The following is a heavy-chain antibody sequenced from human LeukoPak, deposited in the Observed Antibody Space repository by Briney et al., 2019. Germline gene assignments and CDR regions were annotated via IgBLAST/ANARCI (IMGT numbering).Heavy chain of an antibody. Sequence: SETLSLTCTVSGGSISSSSYYWGWIRQPPGKGLEWIGSIYYSGSTYYNPSLKSRVTISVDTSKNQFSLKLSSVTAADTAVYYCARASSIGVYDAFDIWGQGTMVTVSS. D-gene: IGHD6-13*01. CDR1: GGSISSSSYY. V-gene: IGHV4-39*07. CDR2: IYYSGST. J-gene: IGHJ3*02. CDR3: ARASSIGVYDAFDI.